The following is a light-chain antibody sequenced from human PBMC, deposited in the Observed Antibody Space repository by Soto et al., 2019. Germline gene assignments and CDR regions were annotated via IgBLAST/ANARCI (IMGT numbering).Light chain of an antibody. J-gene: IGKJ5*01. CDR3: QKYNSAPIT. CDR1: QTISSW. CDR2: DAS. Sequence: DIQMTQSPSTLSGSVGDRVTITCRASQTISSWLAWYQQKPGKAPKLLIYDASNLETGVPSRFSGSGSGTDFTLTISSLQPEDVATYYCQKYNSAPITSGQGTRLEIK. V-gene: IGKV1-5*01.